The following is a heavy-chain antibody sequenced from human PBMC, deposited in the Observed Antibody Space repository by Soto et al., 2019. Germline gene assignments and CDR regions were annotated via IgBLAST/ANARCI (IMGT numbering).Heavy chain of an antibody. V-gene: IGHV3-30-3*01. Sequence: QVQLVESGGGVVQPGRSLRLSCAASGFTFSSYAMHWVRKAPGKGLEWVAVISYDGSNKYYADSVKGRFTISRDNSKNTLYLQMISLRAEDTAVYYCARDRTTLRFLEWLPESWGQGTLVTVSS. D-gene: IGHD3-3*01. CDR2: ISYDGSNK. J-gene: IGHJ4*02. CDR1: GFTFSSYA. CDR3: ARDRTTLRFLEWLPES.